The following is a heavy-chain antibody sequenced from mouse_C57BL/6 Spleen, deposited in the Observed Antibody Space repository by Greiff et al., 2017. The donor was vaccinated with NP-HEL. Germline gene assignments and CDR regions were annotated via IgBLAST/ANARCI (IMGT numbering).Heavy chain of an antibody. CDR2: IDPETGGT. J-gene: IGHJ3*01. Sequence: QVQLQHSGAELVRPGASVTLSCKASGYTFTDYEMHWVKQTPVHGLEWIGAIDPETGGTAYNQKFKGKAILTADKSSSTAYMELRSLTSEDSAVYYCTRDGAYWGQGTLVTVSA. CDR3: TRDGAY. CDR1: GYTFTDYE. V-gene: IGHV1-15*01. D-gene: IGHD2-3*01.